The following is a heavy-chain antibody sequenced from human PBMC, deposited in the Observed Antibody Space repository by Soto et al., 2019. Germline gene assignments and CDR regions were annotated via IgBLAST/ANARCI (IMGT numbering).Heavy chain of an antibody. CDR3: AASCVGCGGFNYYGMDV. V-gene: IGHV4-31*03. D-gene: IGHD2-21*01. J-gene: IGHJ6*02. Sequence: QVQLQESGPGLVKPSQTLSLTCTVSGGSISSGGYYWSWIRQHPGKGLEWIGYIYYSGSTYYNPSLKLRVTISLDTSKNQFSLKLSSVTAADTAVYYCAASCVGCGGFNYYGMDVWGQGTTVTVSS. CDR1: GGSISSGGYY. CDR2: IYYSGST.